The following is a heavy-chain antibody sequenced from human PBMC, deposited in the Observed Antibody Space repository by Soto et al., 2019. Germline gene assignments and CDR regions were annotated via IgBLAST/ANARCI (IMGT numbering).Heavy chain of an antibody. J-gene: IGHJ4*02. Sequence: GGSLRLSCAASGFTFSSYAMSWVRQAPGKGLEWVSAISGSGDSTYYADSVKGRFTISRDNSKNTLYLQMNSLRAEDTAVYYCAKDHVLWFGELLLYYFDYWGQGTLVTVSS. CDR1: GFTFSSYA. CDR3: AKDHVLWFGELLLYYFDY. D-gene: IGHD3-10*01. V-gene: IGHV3-23*01. CDR2: ISGSGDST.